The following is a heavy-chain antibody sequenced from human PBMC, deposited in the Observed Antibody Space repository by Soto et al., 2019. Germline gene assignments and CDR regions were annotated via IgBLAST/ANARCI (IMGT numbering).Heavy chain of an antibody. CDR3: ARDPGGYYDSSGYYVDAFDI. Sequence: EMQLVESGGGLVQPGGSLRLSCAASGFTFSSYSMNWVRQAPGKGLEWVSYISSSSSTIYYADSVKGRFTISRDNAKNSLYLQMNSLRAEDTAVYYCARDPGGYYDSSGYYVDAFDIWGQGTMVTVSS. D-gene: IGHD3-22*01. CDR1: GFTFSSYS. CDR2: ISSSSSTI. V-gene: IGHV3-48*01. J-gene: IGHJ3*02.